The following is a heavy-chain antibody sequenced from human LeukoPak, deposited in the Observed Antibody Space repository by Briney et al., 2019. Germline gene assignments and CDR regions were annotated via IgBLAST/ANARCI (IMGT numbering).Heavy chain of an antibody. CDR1: GFTVSSNY. D-gene: IGHD2-21*02. J-gene: IGHJ3*02. CDR2: IYSGGST. CDR3: ARYCGGDCVDAFDI. V-gene: IGHV3-66*01. Sequence: GGSLRLSCAASGFTVSSNYMSWVRQAPGKGLEWVSVIYSGGSTYYADSVKGRFTISRDNSKNTLYLQMNSLRAEDTAVYYCARYCGGDCVDAFDIRGQGTMVTVSS.